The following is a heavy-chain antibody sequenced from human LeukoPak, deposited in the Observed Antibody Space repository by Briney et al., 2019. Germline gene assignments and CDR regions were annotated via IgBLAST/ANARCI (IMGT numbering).Heavy chain of an antibody. CDR2: IRYDGTNK. V-gene: IGHV3-30*02. D-gene: IGHD3-10*01. J-gene: IGHJ4*02. CDR3: AKEHTSGRPS. Sequence: PGGSLRLSCAASGFTVSSNYMSWVRQAPGKGLEWVAFIRYDGTNKYYADSVKGRFTISRDISQNTLYLQMNSLRVEDTAIYYCAKEHTSGRPSWGQGTLVTVSS. CDR1: GFTVSSNY.